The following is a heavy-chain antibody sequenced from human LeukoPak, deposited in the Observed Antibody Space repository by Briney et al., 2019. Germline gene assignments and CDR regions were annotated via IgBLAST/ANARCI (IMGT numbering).Heavy chain of an antibody. CDR2: INAGNGNT. CDR1: GYTFISYA. CDR3: ARAPMVRGVSANWFDP. Sequence: ASVKVSCKASGYTFISYAMHWVRQAPGQRLEWMGWINAGNGNTKYSQKFQGRVTITRDTSASTAYMELSSLRSEDTAVYYCARAPMVRGVSANWFDPWGQGTLVTVSS. V-gene: IGHV1-3*01. D-gene: IGHD3-10*01. J-gene: IGHJ5*02.